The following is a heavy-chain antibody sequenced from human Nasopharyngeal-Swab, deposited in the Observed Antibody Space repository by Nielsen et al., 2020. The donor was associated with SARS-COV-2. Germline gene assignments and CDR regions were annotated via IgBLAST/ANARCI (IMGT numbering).Heavy chain of an antibody. V-gene: IGHV1-24*01. CDR1: GYTLTELS. CDR2: FDPEDGET. D-gene: IGHD2-2*01. CDR3: ARDLEDIVVVPAAMWGVDYYYYGMDV. Sequence: ASVKVSCKVSGYTLTELSMHWVRQAPGKGLEWMGGFDPEDGETIYAQKFQGRVTMTEDTSTDTAYMELSSLRSEDTAVYYCARDLEDIVVVPAAMWGVDYYYYGMDVWGQGTTVTVSS. J-gene: IGHJ6*02.